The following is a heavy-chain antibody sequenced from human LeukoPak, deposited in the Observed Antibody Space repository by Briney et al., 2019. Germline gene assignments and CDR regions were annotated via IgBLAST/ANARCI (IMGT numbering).Heavy chain of an antibody. J-gene: IGHJ3*01. V-gene: IGHV4-4*09. CDR1: GVSISPYY. D-gene: IGHD3-3*01. CDR3: ARLSAAVHLGAFDL. Sequence: SETLSLTCAVSGVSISPYYWDRIRQPPGKGLEWIGYIHTSGSNNQYPSLKSRVTISVDKSKNHFSLRLTSVTAADSAVYYCARLSAAVHLGAFDLWGQGTMVTVSS. CDR2: IHTSGSN.